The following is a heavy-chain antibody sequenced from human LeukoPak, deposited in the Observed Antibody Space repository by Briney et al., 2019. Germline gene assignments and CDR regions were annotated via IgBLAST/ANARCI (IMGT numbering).Heavy chain of an antibody. CDR3: AKDTAAFWGGDSYPGFDY. J-gene: IGHJ4*02. D-gene: IGHD2-21*02. V-gene: IGHV3-30*18. CDR1: GFTFSSYG. CDR2: ISYDGSNK. Sequence: HPGGSLRLSCAASGFTFSSYGMHWVRQAPGKGLEWVAVISYDGSNKYYADSVKGRFTISRDNSKNTLYLQMNSLRAEDTAVYYWAKDTAAFWGGDSYPGFDYWAEGPLVPVS.